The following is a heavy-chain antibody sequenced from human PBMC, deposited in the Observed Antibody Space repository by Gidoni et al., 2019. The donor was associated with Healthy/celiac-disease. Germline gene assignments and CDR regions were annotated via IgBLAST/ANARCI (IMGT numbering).Heavy chain of an antibody. V-gene: IGHV3-9*01. CDR2: ISWNSGSI. D-gene: IGHD6-19*01. CDR3: AKCSTYSSGGYFDY. CDR1: GFTFDDYA. J-gene: IGHJ4*02. Sequence: EVQLVESGGGLVQPGRSLRLSCAASGFTFDDYAMHWVRQAPGKGLEWVSGISWNSGSIGYADSVKGRFTISRDNAKNFLYLQMNSLRAEDTALYYCAKCSTYSSGGYFDYWGQGTLVTVSS.